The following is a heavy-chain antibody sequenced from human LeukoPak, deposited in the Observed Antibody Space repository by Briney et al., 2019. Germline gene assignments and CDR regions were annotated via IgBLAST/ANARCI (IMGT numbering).Heavy chain of an antibody. V-gene: IGHV4-31*03. CDR2: IYYSGST. J-gene: IGHJ4*02. CDR1: GGSISSGGYY. CDR3: ARDYDSSGLHDY. Sequence: SQTLSLTCTVSGGSISSGGYYLSWIRQHPGKGLEWIGYIYYSGSTYYNPSLKSRVTISVDTSKNQFSLKLSSVTAADTAVYYCARDYDSSGLHDYWGQGTLVTVSS. D-gene: IGHD3-22*01.